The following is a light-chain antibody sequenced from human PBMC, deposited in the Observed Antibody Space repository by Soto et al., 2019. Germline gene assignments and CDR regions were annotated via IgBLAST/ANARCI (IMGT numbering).Light chain of an antibody. CDR1: QSITSNY. V-gene: IGKV3-11*01. Sequence: EIVLTQSPGTLSLSPGEGATLSCRASQSITSNYLAWYQQEPGQAPRLLIHDASNRATGIPARFSGSGSGTDFTLTISSLEPEDFAVYYCQQCSKWPTTFGQGTRLEIK. J-gene: IGKJ5*01. CDR2: DAS. CDR3: QQCSKWPTT.